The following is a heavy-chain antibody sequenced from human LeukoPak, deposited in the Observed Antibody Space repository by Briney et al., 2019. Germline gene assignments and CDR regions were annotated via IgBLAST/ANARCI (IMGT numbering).Heavy chain of an antibody. D-gene: IGHD4-17*01. CDR2: INPNSGGT. Sequence: ASVKVSCKASGYTFTGYYMHGVRQAPGQGLEWMGWINPNSGGTNYAQKFQGRVTMTRDTSISTAYMELSRLRSDDTAVYYCAREGEHGDSTSQDYWGQGNLVTVSS. CDR3: AREGEHGDSTSQDY. CDR1: GYTFTGYY. V-gene: IGHV1-2*02. J-gene: IGHJ4*02.